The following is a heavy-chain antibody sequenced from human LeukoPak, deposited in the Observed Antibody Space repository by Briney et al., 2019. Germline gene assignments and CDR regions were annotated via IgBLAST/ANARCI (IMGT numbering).Heavy chain of an antibody. Sequence: GESLKISRKGSGYSFTSYWIGWVRQMPGKGLEWMGIIYPGDSDTRYSPSFQGQVTISADKSISTAYLQWSSLKASDTAMYYCARHQSPFIAAAGTPSYYYGMDVWGQGTTVTVSS. V-gene: IGHV5-51*01. CDR2: IYPGDSDT. CDR1: GYSFTSYW. J-gene: IGHJ6*02. D-gene: IGHD6-13*01. CDR3: ARHQSPFIAAAGTPSYYYGMDV.